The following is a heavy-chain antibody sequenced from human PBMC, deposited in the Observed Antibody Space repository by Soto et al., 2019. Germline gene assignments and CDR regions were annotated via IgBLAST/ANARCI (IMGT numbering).Heavy chain of an antibody. CDR3: ARDGSFCSGGSCYSIWFDP. V-gene: IGHV1-18*01. CDR2: ISAYNGNT. Sequence: GASMKVSCKASGYTFTSYGISWVRQAPGQGLEWMGWISAYNGNTNYAQKLQGRVTMTTDTSTSTAYMELRSLRSDDTAVYYCARDGSFCSGGSCYSIWFDPWGQGTLVTVSS. J-gene: IGHJ5*02. D-gene: IGHD2-15*01. CDR1: GYTFTSYG.